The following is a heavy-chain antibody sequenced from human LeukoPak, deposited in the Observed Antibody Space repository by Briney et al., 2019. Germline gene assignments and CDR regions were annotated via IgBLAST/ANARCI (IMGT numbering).Heavy chain of an antibody. J-gene: IGHJ4*02. CDR1: GYTFTSYY. Sequence: ASVKVSCKASGYTFTSYYMHWVRQAPGQGPEWMGIINPSGGSTSYAQKFQGRVTMTRDTSTSTVYMELSSLRSEDTAVYYCARFIAVAGTEEYYFDYWGQGTLVTVSS. V-gene: IGHV1-46*01. D-gene: IGHD6-19*01. CDR2: INPSGGST. CDR3: ARFIAVAGTEEYYFDY.